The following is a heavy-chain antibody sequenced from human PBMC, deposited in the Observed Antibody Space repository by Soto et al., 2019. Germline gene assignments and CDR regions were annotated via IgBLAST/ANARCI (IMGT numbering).Heavy chain of an antibody. D-gene: IGHD6-13*01. CDR2: IGGYNGNT. CDR3: ATAIAATGPADS. V-gene: IGHV1-18*01. CDR1: GYTFSNNG. Sequence: GASGKVSCKSCGYTFSNNGFTWLRQAPGQGLEWMGWIGGYNGNTNYAPKFQGRVTMTADTSTSTAHMELRGLRSDDTAVYYCATAIAATGPADSWGQGTLVTVSS. J-gene: IGHJ4*02.